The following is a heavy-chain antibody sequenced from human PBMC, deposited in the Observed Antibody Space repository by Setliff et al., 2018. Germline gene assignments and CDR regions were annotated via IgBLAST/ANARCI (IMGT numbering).Heavy chain of an antibody. CDR3: SAVLNGDYFDY. V-gene: IGHV3-73*01. CDR2: IRRKGDSYAT. Sequence: GGSLRLSCAASGFTFSGSAMHWVRQASGKGLEWVGRIRRKGDSYATAYAAPVKGRFTISRDDSKNMAYLQMNSLKIEDTAVYYCSAVLNGDYFDYWGQGTMVTVSS. CDR1: GFTFSGSA. D-gene: IGHD4-17*01. J-gene: IGHJ4*02.